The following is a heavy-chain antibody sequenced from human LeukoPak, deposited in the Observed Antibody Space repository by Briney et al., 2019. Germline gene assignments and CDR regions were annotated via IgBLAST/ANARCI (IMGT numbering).Heavy chain of an antibody. CDR3: ARGPPLLDP. Sequence: GGSLRLSCAASGFTFSSYDMNWIRQAPGKGLEWVSYISISSSTIYYADSAKGRFTISRDNAKNSLYLQMNSLRAEDTAIYYCARGPPLLDPWGQGTLVTVSS. CDR1: GFTFSSYD. CDR2: ISISSSTI. V-gene: IGHV3-48*01. J-gene: IGHJ5*02.